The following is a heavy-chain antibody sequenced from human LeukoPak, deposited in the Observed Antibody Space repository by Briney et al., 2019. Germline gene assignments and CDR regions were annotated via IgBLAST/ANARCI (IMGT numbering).Heavy chain of an antibody. J-gene: IGHJ3*02. Sequence: GASVKVSCKASGYTFTSYGISWVRQAPGQGLEWMGWISAYNGNTNYAQKLQGRVTMTTDTSTSTAYMELRSLRSDDTAVYYCARGLGSSYCSSTSCQRGAFDIWGQGTMVTVSS. CDR2: ISAYNGNT. D-gene: IGHD2-2*01. CDR3: ARGLGSSYCSSTSCQRGAFDI. V-gene: IGHV1-18*01. CDR1: GYTFTSYG.